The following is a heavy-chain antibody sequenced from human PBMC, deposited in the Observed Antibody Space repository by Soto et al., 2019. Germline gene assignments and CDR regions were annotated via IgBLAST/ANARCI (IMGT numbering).Heavy chain of an antibody. CDR2: MYNTGST. D-gene: IGHD2-21*02. CDR3: ARDLWCYCGADCYPLDV. J-gene: IGHJ6*02. CDR1: CGSISSYY. V-gene: IGHV4-59*01. Sequence: SETLSVTCTVSCGSISSYYWSWIRQPPGKGLEWIGYMYNTGSTIYNPSLKSRVTISVDTSKNQFSLKLNSVTTADAAVYYCARDLWCYCGADCYPLDVWGQGTTVTVSS.